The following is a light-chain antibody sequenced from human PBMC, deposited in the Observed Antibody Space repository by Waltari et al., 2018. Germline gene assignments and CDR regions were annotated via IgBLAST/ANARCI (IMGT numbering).Light chain of an antibody. CDR1: TGAVTSGHY. Sequence: QAVVTQEPSPTVSPGGTVTLTCGSSTGAVTSGHYPYWFQQKSGQAPRTLISDTSNKHSWTPARFSGSLLGGKAALTLSGAQPEDEADYYCLLSYSGARVFGGGTKLTVL. CDR2: DTS. V-gene: IGLV7-46*01. CDR3: LLSYSGARV. J-gene: IGLJ2*01.